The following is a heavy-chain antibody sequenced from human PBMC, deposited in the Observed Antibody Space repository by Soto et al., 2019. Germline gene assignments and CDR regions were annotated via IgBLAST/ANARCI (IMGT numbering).Heavy chain of an antibody. CDR1: GYTFTSYG. D-gene: IGHD2-2*01. CDR2: ISAYNGNT. CDR3: AREDCSSTSCYDYYYYGMDV. Sequence: QVQLVQSGAEVKKPGASMKVSCKASGYTFTSYGISWVRRAPGQGLEWMGWISAYNGNTNYAQKLQGRVTMTTDTSTSTAYMELRSLRSDDTAVYYCAREDCSSTSCYDYYYYGMDVWGQGTTVTVSS. V-gene: IGHV1-18*04. J-gene: IGHJ6*02.